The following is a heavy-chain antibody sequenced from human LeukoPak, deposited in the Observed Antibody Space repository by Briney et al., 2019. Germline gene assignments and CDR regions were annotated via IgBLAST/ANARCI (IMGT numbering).Heavy chain of an antibody. CDR2: IYYSGSI. Sequence: SETLSLTCTVSGGSISSGGYYWSWIRQHPGKGLEWIGYIYYSGSIYYNPSLKSRVIISVDTSKNQFSLKLSSVTAADTAVYYCASRYCSGGSCYSGLGYWGQGTLVTVSS. CDR1: GGSISSGGYY. V-gene: IGHV4-31*03. D-gene: IGHD2-15*01. CDR3: ASRYCSGGSCYSGLGY. J-gene: IGHJ4*02.